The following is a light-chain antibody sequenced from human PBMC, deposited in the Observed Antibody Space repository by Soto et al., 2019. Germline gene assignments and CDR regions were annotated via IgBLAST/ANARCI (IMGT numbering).Light chain of an antibody. Sequence: EIVLTQSPGTLSLSPGERATLSCRASQSVSSSYLAWYQQKPGQAPRLLIYGASSRATGITDRFSGSGSGTDFTLIISRLEPEDFAVYYCQQYGSSPPYTFGQGTKLAIK. V-gene: IGKV3-20*01. CDR3: QQYGSSPPYT. CDR2: GAS. J-gene: IGKJ2*01. CDR1: QSVSSSY.